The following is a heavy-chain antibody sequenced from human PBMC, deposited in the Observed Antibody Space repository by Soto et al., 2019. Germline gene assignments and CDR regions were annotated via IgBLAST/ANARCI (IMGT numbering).Heavy chain of an antibody. CDR2: VFYTGFT. Sequence: PSETLSLTCAVSGGSISGSYYYWGWLRQSPGKGPEWIGSVFYTGFTSYNPSLESRVSVSVDTSKNQFSLKVSGVSAADTAVYYCARAYDFWSGYGMDVWGQGTTVT. D-gene: IGHD3-3*01. CDR3: ARAYDFWSGYGMDV. V-gene: IGHV4-39*01. J-gene: IGHJ6*02. CDR1: GGSISGSYYY.